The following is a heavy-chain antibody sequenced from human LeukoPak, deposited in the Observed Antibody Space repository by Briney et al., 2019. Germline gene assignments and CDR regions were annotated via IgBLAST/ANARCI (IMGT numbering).Heavy chain of an antibody. J-gene: IGHJ4*02. CDR3: AREGSGSYYFDY. D-gene: IGHD1-26*01. Sequence: GESLRLSCAASGFTVSSNYMSWVRQAPGKGLEWVSVIYSGGSTYYADSVKGRFTISRDNSKNMLYLQMNSLRAEDTAVYYCAREGSGSYYFDYWGQGTLVTVSS. CDR2: IYSGGST. V-gene: IGHV3-53*01. CDR1: GFTVSSNY.